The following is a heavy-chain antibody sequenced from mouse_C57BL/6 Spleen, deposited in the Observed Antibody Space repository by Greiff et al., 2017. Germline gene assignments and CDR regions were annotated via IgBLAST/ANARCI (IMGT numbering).Heavy chain of an antibody. Sequence: QVQLQQPAAELVKPGASVKLSCKASGSTFTSYWITWVKQGPGQGLDWIGDIYPGSGSTNYNEKFKSKATLTVDTSSSTAYMQLSSLTSEDSAVYYCARWTGDYDYFGDWSQGTTLPVCS. D-gene: IGHD1-1*01. CDR3: ARWTGDYDYFGD. V-gene: IGHV1-55*01. CDR1: GSTFTSYW. J-gene: IGHJ2*01. CDR2: IYPGSGST.